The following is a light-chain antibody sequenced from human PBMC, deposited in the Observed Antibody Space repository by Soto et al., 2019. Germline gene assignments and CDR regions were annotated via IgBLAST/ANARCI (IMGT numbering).Light chain of an antibody. V-gene: IGLV2-14*03. J-gene: IGLJ1*01. Sequence: QSVLTQPASVSGSPGQSITISCTGTSSDVGGYNSVSWYQHHPGKAPKLRIFDVSDRPSGVSSRFSGSKSGNTASLTISGLQAEDEADYYCSSYTTSSTPHYVFGPGTKVTVL. CDR3: SSYTTSSTPHYV. CDR1: SSDVGGYNS. CDR2: DVS.